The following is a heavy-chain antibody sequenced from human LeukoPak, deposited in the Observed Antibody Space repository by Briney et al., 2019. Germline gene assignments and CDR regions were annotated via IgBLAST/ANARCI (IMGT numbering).Heavy chain of an antibody. CDR2: IDYSGST. Sequence: SETLSLTCTVSGGSIRSHHWSWIRQPPGKGLECIGYIDYSGSTNYNPSLKSRVTISEDTSKNQFSLKLSSVTAADTAVYYCARKGYFGSESYFDYWGQGTLVTVS. CDR1: GGSIRSHH. D-gene: IGHD3-10*01. CDR3: ARKGYFGSESYFDY. V-gene: IGHV4-59*11. J-gene: IGHJ4*02.